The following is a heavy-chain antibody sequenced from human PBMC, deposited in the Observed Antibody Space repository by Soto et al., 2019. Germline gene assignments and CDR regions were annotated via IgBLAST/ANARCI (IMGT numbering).Heavy chain of an antibody. D-gene: IGHD2-21*01. CDR1: GGSLSDYF. CDR3: ARGGISHWAYFYYMDV. CDR2: INHLGSI. V-gene: IGHV4-34*01. Sequence: PSETLSVTCVVAGGSLSDYFLIWIRQHPGMALEWIGEINHLGSINYNPSLKSRVTMSVDTSKNQFSLTLNSVTAADTATYYCARGGISHWAYFYYMDVWDRGTTVTVSS. J-gene: IGHJ6*03.